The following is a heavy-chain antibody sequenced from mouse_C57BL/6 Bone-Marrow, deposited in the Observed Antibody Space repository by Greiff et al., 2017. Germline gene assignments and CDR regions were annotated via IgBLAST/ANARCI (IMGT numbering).Heavy chain of an antibody. CDR1: GFTFSDYG. Sequence: EVHLVESGGGLVKPGGSLKLSCAASGFTFSDYGMHWVRQAPETGLEWVAYISSGSSTIYYADTVKGRFTISRDNAKNTLFLQMTSLRSEDTAMYYCAMPDFCYAMDYWGQGTSVTVSS. CDR2: ISSGSSTI. V-gene: IGHV5-17*01. J-gene: IGHJ4*01. CDR3: AMPDFCYAMDY.